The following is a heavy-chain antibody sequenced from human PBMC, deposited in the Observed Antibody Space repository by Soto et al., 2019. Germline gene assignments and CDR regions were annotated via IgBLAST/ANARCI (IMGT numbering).Heavy chain of an antibody. CDR3: GRDGVVLDFWSPIWFVP. CDR1: GYIFSGYY. CDR2: INPNSGAT. J-gene: IGHJ5*02. V-gene: IGHV1-2*02. D-gene: IGHD3-3*01. Sequence: QAHLVQSGAEMKKPGASVKVSCKASGYIFSGYYIHWARQAPGQGIEWTGWINPNSGATNYGQTFQGRVTVTRETSISTVDMELSRLRPDDTSVYYCGRDGVVLDFWSPIWFVPWGQGTQVTVSS.